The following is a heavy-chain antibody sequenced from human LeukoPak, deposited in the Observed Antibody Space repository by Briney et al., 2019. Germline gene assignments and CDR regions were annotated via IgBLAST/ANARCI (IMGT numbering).Heavy chain of an antibody. Sequence: ASVKVSCKASGYTFTNYGISWVRQAPGQGLEWMGWINAGNGNTKYSQKFQGRVTITRDTSASTAYMELSSLRSEDTAVYYCARAKMIVVGDAFDIWGQGTMVTVSS. D-gene: IGHD3-22*01. V-gene: IGHV1-3*01. J-gene: IGHJ3*02. CDR1: GYTFTNYG. CDR3: ARAKMIVVGDAFDI. CDR2: INAGNGNT.